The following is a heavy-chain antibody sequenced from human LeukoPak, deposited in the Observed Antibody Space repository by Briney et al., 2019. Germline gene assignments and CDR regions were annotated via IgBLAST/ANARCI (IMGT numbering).Heavy chain of an antibody. CDR1: GGSISSSNW. D-gene: IGHD4-17*01. Sequence: LETLSLTCAVSGGSISSSNWWSWVRQPPGKGLEWIGEIYHSGSTNYNPSLKSRVTISIDMSKNQFSLKLSSVTAADTAIYYCASGDLYYFDYWGQGTLVTVSS. V-gene: IGHV4-4*02. CDR2: IYHSGST. J-gene: IGHJ4*02. CDR3: ASGDLYYFDY.